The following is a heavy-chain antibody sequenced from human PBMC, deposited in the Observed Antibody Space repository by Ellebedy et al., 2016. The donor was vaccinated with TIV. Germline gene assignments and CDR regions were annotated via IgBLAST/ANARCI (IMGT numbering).Heavy chain of an antibody. Sequence: GGSLRLSCAASGLTFSRFWMIWVRQAPGKGLEWVANINQDGSAGYYVDSVKGRFTISRDHAKNSLYLQMKSLGAEDTAVYYCAGPAAVGTKAFDYWGQGTLVTVSS. CDR1: GLTFSRFW. CDR2: INQDGSAG. V-gene: IGHV3-7*01. CDR3: AGPAAVGTKAFDY. D-gene: IGHD6-13*01. J-gene: IGHJ4*02.